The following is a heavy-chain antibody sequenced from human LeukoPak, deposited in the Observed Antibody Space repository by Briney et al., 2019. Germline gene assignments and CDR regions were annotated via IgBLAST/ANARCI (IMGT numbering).Heavy chain of an antibody. J-gene: IGHJ4*02. Sequence: ASVKVSCKASGYTFTNYNIHWVRQAPGQGLEWMGIINPSGGSTSYAQKFQGRVPMTRDTSTSTVYMELSSLRSEDTAVYYCARYIYGYIHYWGQGTLVTVSS. CDR3: ARYIYGYIHY. V-gene: IGHV1-46*01. D-gene: IGHD5-18*01. CDR1: GYTFTNYN. CDR2: INPSGGST.